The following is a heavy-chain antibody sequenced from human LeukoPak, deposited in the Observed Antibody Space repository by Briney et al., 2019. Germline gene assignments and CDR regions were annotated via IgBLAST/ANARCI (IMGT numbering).Heavy chain of an antibody. CDR1: GFTFGSYA. Sequence: PGGSLRLSCAASGFTFGSYAMTWVRQAPGKGLEWVSTISVSGGSTYYADSVKGRFTISRDNSKNTLYLQMNSLRAEDTAVYYCAKYGRSGYSSGMDVWGQGTTVTVSS. D-gene: IGHD2-15*01. CDR3: AKYGRSGYSSGMDV. V-gene: IGHV3-23*01. J-gene: IGHJ6*02. CDR2: ISVSGGST.